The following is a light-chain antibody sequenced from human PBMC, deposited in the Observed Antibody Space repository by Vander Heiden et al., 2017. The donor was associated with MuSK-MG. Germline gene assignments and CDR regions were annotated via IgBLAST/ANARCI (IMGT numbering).Light chain of an antibody. CDR2: AAS. CDR3: QQTYNIPRT. V-gene: IGKV1-39*01. CDR1: QTIRKY. Sequence: DIEMTQSPSSLSASLGDRITITCRANQTIRKYLNWYQHKVGEAPKVLIYAASSLQSGVPERFSGSGSGTDFTLTIASLQVDDFATYYCQQTYNIPRTFGQGTKVEIK. J-gene: IGKJ1*01.